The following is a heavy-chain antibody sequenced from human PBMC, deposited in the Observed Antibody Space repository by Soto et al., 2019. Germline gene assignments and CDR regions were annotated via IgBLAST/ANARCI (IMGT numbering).Heavy chain of an antibody. CDR1: GGSISSSSYY. CDR2: IYYRGST. V-gene: IGHV4-39*01. D-gene: IGHD2-8*01. J-gene: IGHJ4*02. CDR3: ARQEVKANGSDY. Sequence: QLQLQESGPGLVKPSETLSLTCTVSGGSISSSSYYWGWIRQPPGKGLEWIGRIYYRGSTYYNPSLKSRVTISVDTSKNQFVLKLSSVTAADTAVYYCARQEVKANGSDYWGQGTLVTVS.